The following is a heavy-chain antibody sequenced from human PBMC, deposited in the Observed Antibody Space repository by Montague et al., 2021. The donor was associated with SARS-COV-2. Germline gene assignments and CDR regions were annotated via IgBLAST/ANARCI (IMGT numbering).Heavy chain of an antibody. Sequence: SETLSLTCTVSGVSIRTNQYYWSWIRQPPGKGLEWIGYISYGGASYYTPSLQSRLTLSMDASKNQVSLKLTSVTAADTAVYYCARDYDGVAPDRHYGMDVWGQGTTVTVSS. CDR2: ISYGGAS. CDR1: GVSIRTNQYY. J-gene: IGHJ6*02. CDR3: ARDYDGVAPDRHYGMDV. V-gene: IGHV4-30-4*08. D-gene: IGHD3-16*01.